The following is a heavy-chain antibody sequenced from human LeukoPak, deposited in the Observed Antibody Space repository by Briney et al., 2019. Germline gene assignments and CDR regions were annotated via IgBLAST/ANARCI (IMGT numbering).Heavy chain of an antibody. CDR2: IYTSGSI. CDR1: GGSISGYY. D-gene: IGHD5-24*01. V-gene: IGHV4-4*07. Sequence: SETLSLTCTVSGGSISGYYWSWIRQPAGKGLEWIGRIYTSGSINYNPSLKSRVTMSVDTSKNQFSLKLSSVTAADTAVYYCARDRSMGAFDIWGQGTMVTVPS. J-gene: IGHJ3*02. CDR3: ARDRSMGAFDI.